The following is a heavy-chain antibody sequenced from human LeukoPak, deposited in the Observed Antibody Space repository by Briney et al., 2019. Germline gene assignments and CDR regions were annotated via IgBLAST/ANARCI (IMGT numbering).Heavy chain of an antibody. CDR3: ARSYSSGWYLSFDY. J-gene: IGHJ4*02. CDR1: GGSISSYY. V-gene: IGHV4-59*01. CDR2: IYYGGST. D-gene: IGHD6-19*01. Sequence: SETLSLTCTVSGGSISSYYWSWIRQPPGKGLGWLGYIYYGGSTTYNPSLKSRVTISVATSKNQFSLKLSSVTAADTAVYYCARSYSSGWYLSFDYWGQGTLVTVSS.